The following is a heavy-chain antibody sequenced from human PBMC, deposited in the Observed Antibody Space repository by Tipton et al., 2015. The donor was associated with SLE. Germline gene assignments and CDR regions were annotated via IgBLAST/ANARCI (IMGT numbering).Heavy chain of an antibody. D-gene: IGHD3-16*01. Sequence: GLVKPSETLSLTCAVSGYSISSGYYWGWIRQLPGKGLEWIGSIYHSGSTYYNPSLKSRVTISVDTSKNQFSLKLSSVTAADTAVYYCARDGGDHIDAFDIWGQGTMVTVSS. V-gene: IGHV4-38-2*02. J-gene: IGHJ3*02. CDR1: GYSISSGYY. CDR2: IYHSGST. CDR3: ARDGGDHIDAFDI.